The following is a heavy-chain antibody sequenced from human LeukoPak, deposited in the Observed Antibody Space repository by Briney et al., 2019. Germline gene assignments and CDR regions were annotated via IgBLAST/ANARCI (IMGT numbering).Heavy chain of an antibody. CDR3: ARAAYVYSSSWYSDY. CDR1: GGTFSSYA. D-gene: IGHD6-13*01. Sequence: GASVKVSCKASGGTFSSYAISWVRQAPGQGLEWMGGIIPIFGTANYAQKFQGRVTITADESTSTAYIELSSLRSEDTAVYYCARAAYVYSSSWYSDYWGQGTLVTVSS. CDR2: IIPIFGTA. J-gene: IGHJ4*02. V-gene: IGHV1-69*13.